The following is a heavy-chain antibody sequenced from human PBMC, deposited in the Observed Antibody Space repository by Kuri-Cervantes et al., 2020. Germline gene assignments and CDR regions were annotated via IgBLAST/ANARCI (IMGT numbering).Heavy chain of an antibody. V-gene: IGHV3-74*01. CDR3: ARHAHYYDSSGYYYVGYFDY. D-gene: IGHD3-22*01. J-gene: IGHJ4*02. CDR1: GFTFSSYW. CDR2: INSDGSST. Sequence: GESLKISCAASGFTFSSYWMHWVRQAPGKGLVWVSRINSDGSSTSYADSVKGRFTISRDNAKNSLYPQMNSLRAEDTAVYYCARHAHYYDSSGYYYVGYFDYWGQGTLVTVSS.